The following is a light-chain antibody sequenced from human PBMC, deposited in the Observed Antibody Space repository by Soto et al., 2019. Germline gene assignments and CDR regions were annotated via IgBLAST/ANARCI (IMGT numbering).Light chain of an antibody. V-gene: IGLV2-14*01. CDR2: EVS. J-gene: IGLJ1*01. CDR1: SSDIGAYDY. CDR3: SSYTPRGTLNYV. Sequence: QSVRTQPSSLSASPGQSITISCTGTSSDIGAYDYVSWYQQHPGKAPKLMIYEVSHRPSGISHRFSASKSGNTASLTISGLQAEDEADYYCSSYTPRGTLNYVFGSGTKVTVL.